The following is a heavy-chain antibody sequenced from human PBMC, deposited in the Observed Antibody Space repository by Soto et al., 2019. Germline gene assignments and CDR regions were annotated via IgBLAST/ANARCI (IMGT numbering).Heavy chain of an antibody. CDR3: ARRSAYDFWSGYANPFYGMDV. CDR2: IYPGDSDT. J-gene: IGHJ6*02. V-gene: IGHV5-51*01. D-gene: IGHD3-3*01. Sequence: GESLKISCKGSGYSFTSYWIGWVRQMPGKGLEWMGIIYPGDSDTRYSPSFQGQVTISADKSISTAYLQWSSLKASDTAMYYCARRSAYDFWSGYANPFYGMDVWGQGTTVTVSS. CDR1: GYSFTSYW.